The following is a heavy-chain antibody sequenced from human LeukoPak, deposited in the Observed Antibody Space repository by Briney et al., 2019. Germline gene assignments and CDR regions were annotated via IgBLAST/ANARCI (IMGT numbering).Heavy chain of an antibody. CDR2: ISAYNGNT. CDR3: AIGYCRGGSCDDEPGDAFDI. Sequence: ASVKVSCKASGYTFTSYGISWVRQAPGQGLEWTGWISAYNGNTNYAQKLQGRVTMTTDTSTSTAYMELRSLRSEDTAVYYCAIGYCRGGSCDDEPGDAFDIWGQGTMVAVSS. V-gene: IGHV1-18*01. D-gene: IGHD2-15*01. J-gene: IGHJ3*02. CDR1: GYTFTSYG.